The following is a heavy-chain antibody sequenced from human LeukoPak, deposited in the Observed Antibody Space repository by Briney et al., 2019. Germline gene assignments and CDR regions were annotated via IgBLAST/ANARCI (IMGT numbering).Heavy chain of an antibody. CDR3: ARAKPRNMVRGLIMRRESRYYFDY. D-gene: IGHD3-10*01. CDR1: GFTFSSYS. J-gene: IGHJ4*02. V-gene: IGHV3-23*01. CDR2: ISGSGGST. Sequence: GGSLRLSCAASGFTFSSYSMNWVRQAPGKGLEWVSAISGSGGSTYYADSVKGRFTISRANSKSTLYIQMNSLRAEDTAVYYCARAKPRNMVRGLIMRRESRYYFDYWGQGTLITVSS.